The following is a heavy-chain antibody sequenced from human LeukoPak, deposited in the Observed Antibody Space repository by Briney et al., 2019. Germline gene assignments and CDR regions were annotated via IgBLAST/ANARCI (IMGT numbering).Heavy chain of an antibody. D-gene: IGHD3-10*01. V-gene: IGHV3-30*03. J-gene: IGHJ6*02. CDR1: GFTFSSYG. CDR3: ARDRRMVRGVIKLPYYYYGMDV. Sequence: GGSLRLSCAASGFTFSSYGMHWVRQAPGKGLEWVAVISYDGSNKYYADSVKGRFTISRDNSKNTLYLQMNSLRAEDTAVYYCARDRRMVRGVIKLPYYYYGMDVWGQGSTVTVSS. CDR2: ISYDGSNK.